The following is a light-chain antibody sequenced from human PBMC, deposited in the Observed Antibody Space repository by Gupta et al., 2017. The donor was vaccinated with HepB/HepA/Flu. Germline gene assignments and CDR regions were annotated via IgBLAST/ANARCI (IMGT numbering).Light chain of an antibody. CDR2: DAS. V-gene: IGKV3-11*01. Sequence: EIVLPQSPAPLSSYPGERAALSCRASQSVSSYLAWYQKKPGQAPGLLIYDASTRATGSPDRFSGSGYGKDFTLTISSRDPEECAVYYCQQGSNGHQLKYTFGQGTKMEIK. CDR3: QQGSNGHQLKYT. J-gene: IGKJ2*01. CDR1: QSVSSY.